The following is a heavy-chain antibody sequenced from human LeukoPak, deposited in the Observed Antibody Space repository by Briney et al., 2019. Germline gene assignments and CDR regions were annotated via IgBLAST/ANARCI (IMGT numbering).Heavy chain of an antibody. Sequence: SVKVSCKASGGTFSSYAISWVRQAPGQGLEWMGGIIPIFGTANYAQKFQGRVTTTTDESTSTAYMELSSLRPEDTAVYYCAAGYCGSTSCPNFQHWGQGTLVTVSS. CDR1: GGTFSSYA. CDR3: AAGYCGSTSCPNFQH. V-gene: IGHV1-69*05. CDR2: IIPIFGTA. J-gene: IGHJ1*01. D-gene: IGHD2-2*01.